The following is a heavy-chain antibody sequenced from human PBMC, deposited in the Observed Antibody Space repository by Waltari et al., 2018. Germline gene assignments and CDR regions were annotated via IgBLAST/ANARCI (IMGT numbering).Heavy chain of an antibody. CDR2: MNPNSGNT. CDR3: ARGDTAMEYYYYYMDV. CDR1: GSTFTSYD. Sequence: QVQLVQSGAEVKKPGASVKVSCKASGSTFTSYDINWARQHTGQGLEWLGWMNPNSGNTGYAQKFQGRVTMTRNTSISTAYMELSSLRSEDTAVYYCARGDTAMEYYYYYMDVWGKGTTVTVSS. J-gene: IGHJ6*03. V-gene: IGHV1-8*01. D-gene: IGHD5-18*01.